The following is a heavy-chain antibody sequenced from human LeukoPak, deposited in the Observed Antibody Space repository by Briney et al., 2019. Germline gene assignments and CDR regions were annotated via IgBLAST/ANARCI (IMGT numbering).Heavy chain of an antibody. V-gene: IGHV4-39*01. Sequence: SETLSLTCTVSGGSISSSSYCWGWIRQPPGKGLGWIGSIYYSGSTYYNPSLKSRVTISVDTSKKQFSLKLSSATAADTAVYYCARQDIVSRYFDYWGQGTLVTVSS. CDR3: ARQDIVSRYFDY. J-gene: IGHJ4*02. CDR2: IYYSGST. CDR1: GGSISSSSYC. D-gene: IGHD5-12*01.